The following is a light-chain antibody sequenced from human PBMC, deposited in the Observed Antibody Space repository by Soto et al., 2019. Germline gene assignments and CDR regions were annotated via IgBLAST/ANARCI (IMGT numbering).Light chain of an antibody. CDR2: GAS. CDR1: QSVSSSY. V-gene: IGKV3-20*01. Sequence: EIVLTQSPGTLSLSPGERATLSCRASQSVSSSYLAWYQQKPGQAPRLLIYGASSRATGIPDRFSGSGSGTDFTLTISRLEPEDFAVYYCQQYGSSHTFGQGTKLEL. J-gene: IGKJ2*01. CDR3: QQYGSSHT.